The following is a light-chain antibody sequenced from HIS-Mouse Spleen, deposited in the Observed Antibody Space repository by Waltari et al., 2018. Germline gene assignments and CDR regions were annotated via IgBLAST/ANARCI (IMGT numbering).Light chain of an antibody. J-gene: IGLJ2*01. CDR1: ALPRKY. Sequence: SYELTQPPSGSVSPRPPASITGSAGALPRKYAWWYQQKSGQAPVLVIYEDSKRPTGIPERFSGPSSGTMAILTISGAQGEDEDDYYCNSTDSSGNHRVFGGGTKMTVL. V-gene: IGLV3-10*03. CDR2: EDS. CDR3: NSTDSSGNHRV.